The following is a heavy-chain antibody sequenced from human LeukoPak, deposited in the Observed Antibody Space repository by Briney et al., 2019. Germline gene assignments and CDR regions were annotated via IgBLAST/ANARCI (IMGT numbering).Heavy chain of an antibody. J-gene: IGHJ6*02. Sequence: GGSLRLSCAASGFTFSSYAMSWVRQAPGKGLEWVSAISGSGSSTYYADSVKGRFTISRDNSKNTLYLQMNSLRAEDTAVYYCAKGYRGSIGMDVWGQGTTVTVSS. CDR2: ISGSGSST. D-gene: IGHD5-12*01. V-gene: IGHV3-23*01. CDR3: AKGYRGSIGMDV. CDR1: GFTFSSYA.